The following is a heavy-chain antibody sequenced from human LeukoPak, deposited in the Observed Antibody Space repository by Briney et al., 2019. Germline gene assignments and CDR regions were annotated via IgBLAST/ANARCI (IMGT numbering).Heavy chain of an antibody. V-gene: IGHV1-18*01. CDR2: ISAYNGNT. Sequence: ASVKVSCKASGYTFTSYGISWVRQAPGQGLEWMGWISAYNGNTNYAQKLQGRVTMTTDTSTSTAYMELRSLRSDDTAVYRCARDIPTIFGVVIRGDYYYGMDVWGRGTTVTVSS. CDR3: ARDIPTIFGVVIRGDYYYGMDV. J-gene: IGHJ6*02. D-gene: IGHD3-3*01. CDR1: GYTFTSYG.